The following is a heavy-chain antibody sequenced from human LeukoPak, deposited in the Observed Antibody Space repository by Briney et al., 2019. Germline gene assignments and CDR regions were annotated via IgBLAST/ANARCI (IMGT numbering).Heavy chain of an antibody. CDR3: ARGGGGEFDY. CDR2: MNSNSGDT. Sequence: GASVKVSCKASGYTFSSYDINWVRQATGQGLEWMGWMNSNSGDTGYAPKFQGRVTMTRNTSISTVYMELSSLRSEDTAVYYCARGGGGEFDYWGQGTLVTVSS. J-gene: IGHJ4*02. V-gene: IGHV1-8*01. D-gene: IGHD3-16*01. CDR1: GYTFSSYD.